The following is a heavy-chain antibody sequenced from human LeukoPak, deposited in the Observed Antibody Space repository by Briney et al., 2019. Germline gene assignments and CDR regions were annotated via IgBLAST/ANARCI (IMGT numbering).Heavy chain of an antibody. CDR1: GFTFSSYE. Sequence: GGSLRLSCAASGFTFSSYEMNWVRQAPGKGLEWVSYISSSGSTIYYADSVKGRFTISRDNSKNTLYLQMNSLRAEDTAVYYCAKVAALAGFDAFYFDYWGQGTLVTVSS. CDR3: AKVAALAGFDAFYFDY. CDR2: ISSSGSTI. D-gene: IGHD6-13*01. V-gene: IGHV3-48*03. J-gene: IGHJ4*02.